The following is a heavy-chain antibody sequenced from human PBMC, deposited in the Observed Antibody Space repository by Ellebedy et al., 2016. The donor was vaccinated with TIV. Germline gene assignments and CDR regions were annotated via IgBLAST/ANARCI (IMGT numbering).Heavy chain of an antibody. CDR1: GYTFTGYY. D-gene: IGHD6-19*01. CDR2: INPNRGGT. CDR3: ARNGVSGWSDLDY. J-gene: IGHJ4*02. V-gene: IGHV1-2*02. Sequence: AASVKVSCKASGYTFTGYYIHWVRQAPGQGLEWLGWINPNRGGTNYIEKFQGRVTMTRDTSISTVYMELNSLTSDDTAVYYCARNGVSGWSDLDYWGQGTLVTVSS.